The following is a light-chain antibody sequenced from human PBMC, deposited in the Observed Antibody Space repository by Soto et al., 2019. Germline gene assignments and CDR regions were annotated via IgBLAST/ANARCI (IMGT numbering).Light chain of an antibody. V-gene: IGKV3-11*01. CDR3: QQRSNWPPEFT. Sequence: EIVLTQSPATLSLSPGERATLSCRASQSVSSYLAWYQQKPGQAPRLLIYDASKRATGIPARFSGSGSGTDFTLTTSSLEPEDFAAYYCQQRSNWPPEFTFGPGTKVDIK. CDR1: QSVSSY. J-gene: IGKJ3*01. CDR2: DAS.